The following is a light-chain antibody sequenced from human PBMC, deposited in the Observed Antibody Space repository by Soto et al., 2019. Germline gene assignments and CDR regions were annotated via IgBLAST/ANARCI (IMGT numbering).Light chain of an antibody. CDR3: KQYNTFWK. V-gene: IGKV1-5*01. J-gene: IGKJ1*01. CDR2: DVS. Sequence: DIQMTHSPSTLSASVLDRVTITFRASETINYWLAWYQQKPGKAPKLLIYDVSTLGSGVPSRFSGSASGTDFTLTISGLQPDDSATYYCKQYNTFWKFGQGTKVDIK. CDR1: ETINYW.